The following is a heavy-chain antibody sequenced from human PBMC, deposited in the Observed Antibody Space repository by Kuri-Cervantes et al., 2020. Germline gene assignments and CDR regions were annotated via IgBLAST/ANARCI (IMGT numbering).Heavy chain of an antibody. CDR1: GYSISSGYY. CDR2: IYHSGST. J-gene: IGHJ5*02. D-gene: IGHD3-10*01. CDR3: ARTITMVRAAFDP. V-gene: IGHV4-38-2*01. Sequence: SETLSLTCGVSGYSISSGYYWGWIRQPPGTGLEWIGSIYHSGSTYYNPSLKSRLTISVDTSKNQFSLKLSSVTAADTAVYYCARTITMVRAAFDPWGQGTLVTVSS.